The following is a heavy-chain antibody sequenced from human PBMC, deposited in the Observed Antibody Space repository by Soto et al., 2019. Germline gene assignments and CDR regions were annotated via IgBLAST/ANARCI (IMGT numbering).Heavy chain of an antibody. CDR2: IFYTGST. CDR3: AREGLAETIGLYFCYALAV. V-gene: IGHV4-59*01. Sequence: QVQLQESGPGLVKPSETLSLTCPVSGGSISSYYWSWIRQPPGKALASICYIFYTGSTNYNPSIKSSVTISVDTYKNQFSRQLSSVTAADTAVYYCAREGLAETIGLYFCYALAVWGQGTTVTVSS. J-gene: IGHJ6*02. CDR1: GGSISSYY. D-gene: IGHD1-7*01.